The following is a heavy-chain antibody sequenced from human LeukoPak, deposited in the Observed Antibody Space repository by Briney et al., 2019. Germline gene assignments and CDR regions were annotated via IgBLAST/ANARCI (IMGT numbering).Heavy chain of an antibody. J-gene: IGHJ4*02. CDR1: GYSISSGYY. CDR2: IYHSRGT. D-gene: IGHD5-18*01. V-gene: IGHV4-38-2*02. Sequence: SETLSLTCTVSGYSISSGYYWGWIRQPPGKGLEWIGSIYHSRGTYYNPSLKSRVTISVDTSKNQFSLKLSSVTAADTAVYYCARSLYSYYYFDYWGQGTLVTVSS. CDR3: ARSLYSYYYFDY.